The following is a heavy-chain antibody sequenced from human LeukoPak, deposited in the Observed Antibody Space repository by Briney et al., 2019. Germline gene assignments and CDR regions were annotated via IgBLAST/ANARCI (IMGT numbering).Heavy chain of an antibody. V-gene: IGHV3-9*01. J-gene: IGHJ3*02. D-gene: IGHD4-17*01. CDR3: ARDMTTVTPLLAFDI. CDR2: ISWNSGNI. Sequence: GGSLRLSCAASGFTFDDYAMHWVRQAPGKGLEWVSGISWNSGNIGYADSVKGRFTISRDNSKNTLYLQMNSLRAEDTAVYYCARDMTTVTPLLAFDIWGQGTMVTVSS. CDR1: GFTFDDYA.